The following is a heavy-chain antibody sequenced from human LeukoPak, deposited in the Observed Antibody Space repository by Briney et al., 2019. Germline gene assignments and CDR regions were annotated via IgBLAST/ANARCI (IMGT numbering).Heavy chain of an antibody. D-gene: IGHD4-23*01. CDR2: IYYSGST. CDR3: ARDSYGGNDAFDI. Sequence: SETLSLTCTVSGGSISSDYWSWIRQPPGKGLEWIGYIYYSGSTNYNPSHKSRVTISVDTSKNQFSLKLSSVTAADTAVYYCARDSYGGNDAFDIWGQGTMVTVSS. J-gene: IGHJ3*02. CDR1: GGSISSDY. V-gene: IGHV4-59*01.